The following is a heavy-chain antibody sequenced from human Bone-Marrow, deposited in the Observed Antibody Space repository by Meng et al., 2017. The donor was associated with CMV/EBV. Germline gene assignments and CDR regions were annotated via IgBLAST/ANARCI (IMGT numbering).Heavy chain of an antibody. CDR3: ARVREWSYRFDP. J-gene: IGHJ5*02. D-gene: IGHD1-26*01. V-gene: IGHV1-69*05. CDR2: IIPIFGTA. CDR1: GGTFSSYA. Sequence: SVKVSCKASGGTFSSYAISWVRQAPGQGLEWMGGIIPIFGTANYAQKFQGRVTITTDESTSTAYMELSSLRSEDTAVYYCARVREWSYRFDPWGQGTRVTVSS.